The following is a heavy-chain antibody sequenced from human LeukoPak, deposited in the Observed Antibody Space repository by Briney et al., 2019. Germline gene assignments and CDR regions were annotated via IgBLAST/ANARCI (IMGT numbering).Heavy chain of an antibody. V-gene: IGHV4-39*01. D-gene: IGHD3-22*01. J-gene: IGHJ4*02. CDR3: ASYYYDSSAYYEPFDY. Sequence: SETLSLTCTVSGGSVSSGSYYWGWIRQPPGKGLEWIGSIYYSGSTYYNPSLKSRVTISVDTSKNQFSLKLSSVTAADTAVYYSASYYYDSSAYYEPFDYWGQGTLVTVSS. CDR2: IYYSGST. CDR1: GGSVSSGSYY.